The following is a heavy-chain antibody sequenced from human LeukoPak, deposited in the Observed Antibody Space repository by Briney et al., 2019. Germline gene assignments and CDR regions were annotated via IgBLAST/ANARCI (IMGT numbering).Heavy chain of an antibody. V-gene: IGHV3-7*03. J-gene: IGHJ6*04. D-gene: IGHD5-12*01. CDR1: GFIFSDYW. CDR3: SKGGGYVRMDV. Sequence: GGSLRLSCAASGFIFSDYWLSWARQAPGKGLEWVANIKQDGSETHYVDSVKGRFTISRDNAKNSLFLQMNSLRADDTAVYYCSKGGGYVRMDVWGKGTTVTVSS. CDR2: IKQDGSET.